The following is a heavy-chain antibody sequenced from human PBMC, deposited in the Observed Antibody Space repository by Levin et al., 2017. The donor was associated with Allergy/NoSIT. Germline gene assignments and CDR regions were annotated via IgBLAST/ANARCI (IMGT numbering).Heavy chain of an antibody. V-gene: IGHV3-23*01. J-gene: IGHJ4*02. CDR2: ISGSGGST. CDR1: GFTFSSYA. D-gene: IGHD1-26*01. Sequence: GESLKISCAASGFTFSSYAMSWVRQAPGKGLEWVSAISGSGGSTYYADSVKGRFTISRDNSKNTLYLQMNSLRAEDTAVYYCAKKVGAIDYWGQGTLVTVSS. CDR3: AKKVGAIDY.